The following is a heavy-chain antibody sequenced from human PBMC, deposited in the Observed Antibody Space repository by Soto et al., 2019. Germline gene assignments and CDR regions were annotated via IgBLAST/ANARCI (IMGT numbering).Heavy chain of an antibody. Sequence: EVQLVESGGGLVKPGGSLRLSCAASGFTFSTYTMNWVRQAPGKGLEWVSSISSSSSSIYYADSLKGRFTISRDNARNSLYLQMNSLRGEDTAVYYCARGGLVPDSWGPGALVTVSS. D-gene: IGHD1-26*01. CDR1: GFTFSTYT. V-gene: IGHV3-21*01. J-gene: IGHJ4*02. CDR3: ARGGLVPDS. CDR2: ISSSSSSI.